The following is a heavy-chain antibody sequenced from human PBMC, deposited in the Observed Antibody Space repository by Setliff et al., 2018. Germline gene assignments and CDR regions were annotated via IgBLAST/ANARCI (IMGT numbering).Heavy chain of an antibody. D-gene: IGHD2-15*01. CDR3: TRALAEGSPAY. V-gene: IGHV3-21*01. CDR2: ISSSGSFE. CDR1: GFTFGDYA. Sequence: PGGSLRLSCTASGFTFGDYAMNWVRQAPGKGLEWVSSISSSGSFEFYADSVKGRFTISRDNANNSMSLQMNSLRAEDSGVYYCTRALAEGSPAYWGQGTLVTVSS. J-gene: IGHJ4*02.